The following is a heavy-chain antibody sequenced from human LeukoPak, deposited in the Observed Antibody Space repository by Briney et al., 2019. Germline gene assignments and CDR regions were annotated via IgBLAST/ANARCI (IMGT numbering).Heavy chain of an antibody. V-gene: IGHV3-33*01. Sequence: GSLRLSCAASGFTFSSYGMHWVRQAPGKGLEWVAVIWYDGSNKYYADSVKGRFTISRDNSKNTLYLQMNSLRAEDTAVYYCARTLKVAGTPDAFDIWGQGTMVTVSS. J-gene: IGHJ3*02. CDR1: GFTFSSYG. CDR3: ARTLKVAGTPDAFDI. CDR2: IWYDGSNK. D-gene: IGHD6-19*01.